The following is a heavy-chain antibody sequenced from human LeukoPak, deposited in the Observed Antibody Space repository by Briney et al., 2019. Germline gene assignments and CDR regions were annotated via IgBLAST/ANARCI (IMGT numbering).Heavy chain of an antibody. V-gene: IGHV1-8*01. CDR1: GYTFKNYD. Sequence: ASVKVSCKASGYTFKNYDINWVRQAPGQGLEWMAWMNPNNDNAGSAQKFQGRVTMTRDTSINTAYMELSSLRSDDTGIYYCARAAAGGDDPFDVWGQGSLIIVSS. CDR2: MNPNNDNA. D-gene: IGHD6-25*01. CDR3: ARAAAGGDDPFDV. J-gene: IGHJ3*01.